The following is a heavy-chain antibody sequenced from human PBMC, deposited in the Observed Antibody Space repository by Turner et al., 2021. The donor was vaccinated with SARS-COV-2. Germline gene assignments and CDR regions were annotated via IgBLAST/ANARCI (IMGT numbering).Heavy chain of an antibody. CDR2: IIPIFGTA. V-gene: IGHV1-69*01. J-gene: IGHJ6*02. CDR1: GGTFNNYA. Sequence: QVQLVQSGAEVKKPGSSVKVSCKASGGTFNNYAISWVRQAPGQGLEWMGGIIPIFGTANYAQKFQGRVTITADESTSTAYMELSSLRSEDTAVYYCARDRRSLYCRGGSCYYYYGMDVWGQGTTVTVSS. CDR3: ARDRRSLYCRGGSCYYYYGMDV. D-gene: IGHD2-15*01.